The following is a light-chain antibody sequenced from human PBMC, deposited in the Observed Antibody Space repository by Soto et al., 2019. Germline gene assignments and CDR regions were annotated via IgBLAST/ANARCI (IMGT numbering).Light chain of an antibody. J-gene: IGLJ2*01. Sequence: QSVLTQPPSASGTPGQRVTISCSGSSSNIGSNTVYWYQQLPGTAPQLLIYSNNQRPSAVPDRFSGSKSGTSASLAISGLLSEDEADYYCAAWDDSPNGVVFGGGTKLTVL. CDR2: SNN. V-gene: IGLV1-44*01. CDR3: AAWDDSPNGVV. CDR1: SSNIGSNT.